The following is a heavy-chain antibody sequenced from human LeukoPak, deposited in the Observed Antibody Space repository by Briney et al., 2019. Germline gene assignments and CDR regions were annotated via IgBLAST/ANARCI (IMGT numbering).Heavy chain of an antibody. CDR1: GFTFSGYD. J-gene: IGHJ3*01. D-gene: IGHD3-16*01. Sequence: PGGSLRLSCAASGFTFSGYDMNWVRQAPGKGLEWVSFITWSSGTIYYADSVKGRFTVSRDNAESSLYLQVNSLRDEDTAVYSCVRDRLGGAFDVWGHGTMVTVSS. CDR3: VRDRLGGAFDV. V-gene: IGHV3-48*02. CDR2: ITWSSGTI.